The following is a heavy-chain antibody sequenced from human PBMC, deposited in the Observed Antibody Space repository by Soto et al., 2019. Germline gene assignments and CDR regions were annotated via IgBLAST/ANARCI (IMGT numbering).Heavy chain of an antibody. Sequence: EVQLVESGGGLVKPGGSLRLSCAASGFTFNTYDMNWVRQAPGKGLEWVSSITTSSAYIYYAESLKGRITISRDNAKNSLFLQMNSLRAEDTALYYCVRSGTARLLRHSWFDTWGQGTLVTVSS. CDR1: GFTFNTYD. J-gene: IGHJ5*02. CDR3: VRSGTARLLRHSWFDT. CDR2: ITTSSAYI. V-gene: IGHV3-21*01. D-gene: IGHD2-21*01.